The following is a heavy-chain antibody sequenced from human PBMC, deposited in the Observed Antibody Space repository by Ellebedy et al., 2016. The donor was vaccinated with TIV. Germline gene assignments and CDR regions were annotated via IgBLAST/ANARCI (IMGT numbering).Heavy chain of an antibody. V-gene: IGHV2-70*04. CDR3: ARISLAVPGRTFYFDY. D-gene: IGHD6-13*01. J-gene: IGHJ4*02. Sequence: SGPTLVXPTQPLTLTCTFSGFSLSTRGMRVSWIRQPPGKALEWLARIDWDDNKFYSTSLKTRLTISKDTSKNQVVLTMTNMDPVDTGTYYCARISLAVPGRTFYFDYWGQGTLVTVSS. CDR2: IDWDDNK. CDR1: GFSLSTRGMR.